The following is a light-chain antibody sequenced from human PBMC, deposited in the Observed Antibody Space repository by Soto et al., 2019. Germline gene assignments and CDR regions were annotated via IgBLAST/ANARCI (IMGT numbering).Light chain of an antibody. Sequence: QSVLTQPASVSGSPGQSITISCTGTSSDVGNYKYVSWYQQHPGKAPKLMIYEVSNRPSGVSNRFPGSKPGNTASLTISGLQAEDETDYYCFSYTSSGTYVFGTGTKVTVL. J-gene: IGLJ1*01. CDR2: EVS. CDR3: FSYTSSGTYV. CDR1: SSDVGNYKY. V-gene: IGLV2-14*01.